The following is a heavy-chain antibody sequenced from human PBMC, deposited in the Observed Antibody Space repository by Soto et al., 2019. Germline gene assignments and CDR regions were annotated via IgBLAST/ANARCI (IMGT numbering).Heavy chain of an antibody. CDR3: AKGSGYSSGWFYF. J-gene: IGHJ4*02. CDR2: ISYDGSNK. V-gene: IGHV3-30*18. Sequence: PGGSLRLSCAASGFTFSSYGMHWVRQAPGKGLEWVAVISYDGSNKYYADSVKGRLTISRDNSKNTLYLQMNSLRAEDTAVYYCAKGSGYSSGWFYFWGQGTLVTVSS. D-gene: IGHD6-19*01. CDR1: GFTFSSYG.